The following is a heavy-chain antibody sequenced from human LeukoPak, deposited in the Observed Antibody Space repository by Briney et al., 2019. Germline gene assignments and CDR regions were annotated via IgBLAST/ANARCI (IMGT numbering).Heavy chain of an antibody. D-gene: IGHD5-18*01. CDR2: IYYSGST. Sequence: PSETLCLTCTVSGGSVSSGSYYWGWIRPPPGKGLEWIGYIYYSGSTNYNPSLKRRVTISVGTSKNQFSLKLSSVTAADTAVYYCARASPRSYGYTWGQGTLVTVS. CDR3: ARASPRSYGYT. CDR1: GGSVSSGSYY. V-gene: IGHV4-61*01. J-gene: IGHJ5*02.